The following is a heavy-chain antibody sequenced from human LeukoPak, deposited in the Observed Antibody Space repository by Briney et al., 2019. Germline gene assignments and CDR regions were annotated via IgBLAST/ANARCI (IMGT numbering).Heavy chain of an antibody. J-gene: IGHJ5*02. CDR1: GFTFSSYS. V-gene: IGHV3-21*01. CDR2: ISSSSSYI. CDR3: ARGDYSSSLGREFDP. Sequence: GRPLRLSCAASGFTFSSYSMNWVRQAPGKGLEWVSSISSSSSYIYYADSVKGRFTISRDNAKNSLYLQMNSLRAEDTAVYYCARGDYSSSLGREFDPWGQGTLVTVSS. D-gene: IGHD6-13*01.